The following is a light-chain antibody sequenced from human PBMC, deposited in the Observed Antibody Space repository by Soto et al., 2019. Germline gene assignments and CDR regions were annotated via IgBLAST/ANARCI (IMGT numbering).Light chain of an antibody. Sequence: QSTLTQPPSASGSPGQSVTISCTGTSSDVGGYNYVSWYQQHPDKAPKLMIYEVSKRPSGVPDRFSGSKSGNTASLTVSGLQAEDEADYYCSSYGGYNNVIFGGVTKVTVL. CDR2: EVS. CDR3: SSYGGYNNVI. V-gene: IGLV2-8*01. J-gene: IGLJ2*01. CDR1: SSDVGGYNY.